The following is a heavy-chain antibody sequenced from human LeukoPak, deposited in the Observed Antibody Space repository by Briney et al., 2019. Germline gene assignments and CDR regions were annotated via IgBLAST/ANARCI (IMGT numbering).Heavy chain of an antibody. CDR3: ARHRYSSAWSVVDY. CDR1: GGSISTYY. Sequence: SETLSLTCTVSGGSISTYYWSWIRQPPGKGLEWMGNIYYSGSTNYNPSLKSRVTISVDTSKNQFSLKPTAVTAADTAVYYCARHRYSSAWSVVDYWGQGTLVTVSS. CDR2: IYYSGST. D-gene: IGHD6-19*01. V-gene: IGHV4-59*08. J-gene: IGHJ4*02.